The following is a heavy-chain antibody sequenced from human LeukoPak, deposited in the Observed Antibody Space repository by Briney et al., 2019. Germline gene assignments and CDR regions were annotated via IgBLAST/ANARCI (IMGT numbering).Heavy chain of an antibody. Sequence: GGSLRLSCAVSGITLSNYGMSWVRQAPGKGLEWVAGISGSGGSTIYADSVKGRFTISRDNRKNTLYLQMNSLRVEDTAVYFCAKRGVVIRVILVGFHKEAYYFDSWGQGALVTVSS. D-gene: IGHD3-22*01. CDR3: AKRGVVIRVILVGFHKEAYYFDS. J-gene: IGHJ4*02. CDR2: ISGSGGST. CDR1: GITLSNYG. V-gene: IGHV3-23*01.